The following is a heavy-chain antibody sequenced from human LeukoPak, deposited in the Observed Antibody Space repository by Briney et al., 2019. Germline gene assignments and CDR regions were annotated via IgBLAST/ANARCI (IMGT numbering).Heavy chain of an antibody. J-gene: IGHJ6*02. CDR2: ISSSSSTI. D-gene: IGHD6-13*01. CDR3: ARDRIAAAGTSQTYGMDV. CDR1: GFTFSSYS. Sequence: GGSLRVSCAASGFTFSSYSMNWVRQAPGKGLEWVSYISSSSSTIYYADSVKGRFTISRDNAKNSLYLQMNSLRAEDTAVYYCARDRIAAAGTSQTYGMDVWGQGTTVTVSS. V-gene: IGHV3-48*04.